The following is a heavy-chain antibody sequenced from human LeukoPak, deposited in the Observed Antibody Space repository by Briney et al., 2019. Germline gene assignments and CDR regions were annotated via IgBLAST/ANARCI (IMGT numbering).Heavy chain of an antibody. CDR3: ARAGYSYGFDY. Sequence: GGSLRLSCAASGFTFSTYSMNWVRQAPGKGLEWVSVIYSGGSTYYADSVKGRFTISRDNSKNTLYLQMNSLRAEDTAVYYCARAGYSYGFDYWGQGTLVTVSS. CDR2: IYSGGST. V-gene: IGHV3-53*01. CDR1: GFTFSTYS. D-gene: IGHD5-18*01. J-gene: IGHJ4*02.